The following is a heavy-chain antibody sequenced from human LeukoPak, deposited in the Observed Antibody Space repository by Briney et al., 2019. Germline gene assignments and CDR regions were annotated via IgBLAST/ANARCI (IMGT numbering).Heavy chain of an antibody. CDR1: GDSISSSSYY. D-gene: IGHD2-15*01. CDR2: IYYSGST. Sequence: SETLSLTCTVSGDSISSSSYYWGWIRQPPGKGLEWIGSIYYSGSTYYNPSLKSRVTISVDTSKNQFSLKLSSVTAADTAVYYCARQGSDNLLLPPGWNYYYGMDVWGQGTTVTVSS. V-gene: IGHV4-39*01. J-gene: IGHJ6*02. CDR3: ARQGSDNLLLPPGWNYYYGMDV.